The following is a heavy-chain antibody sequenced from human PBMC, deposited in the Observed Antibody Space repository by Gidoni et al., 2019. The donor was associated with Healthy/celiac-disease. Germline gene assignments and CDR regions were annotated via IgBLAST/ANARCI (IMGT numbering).Heavy chain of an antibody. D-gene: IGHD3-22*01. V-gene: IGHV4-59*01. J-gene: IGHJ6*02. CDR1: GGSIRSYY. Sequence: QVQLQESGPGLVKPSETLSLTCTVSGGSIRSYYWSWIRQPPGKGLEWIGYIYYSGSTNYNPSLKSRVTISVDTSKNQFSLKLSSVTAADTAVYYCARDSNYYDSSGYYDYYGMDVWGQGTTVTVSS. CDR2: IYYSGST. CDR3: ARDSNYYDSSGYYDYYGMDV.